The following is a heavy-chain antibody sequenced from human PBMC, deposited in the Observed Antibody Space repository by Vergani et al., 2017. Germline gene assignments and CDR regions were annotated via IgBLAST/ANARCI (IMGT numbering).Heavy chain of an antibody. CDR1: GGSISSYY. Sequence: QVQLQESGPGLVKPSETLSLTCTVSGGSISSYYWSWIRQPPGKGLEWIGYIYYSGSTNYNPSLKSRVTISVDTSKNQFSLKLSSVTAADTAVYYCARSARLVPTHWGQGTLVTVSS. CDR2: IYYSGST. V-gene: IGHV4-59*01. CDR3: ARSARLVPTH. D-gene: IGHD6-19*01. J-gene: IGHJ4*02.